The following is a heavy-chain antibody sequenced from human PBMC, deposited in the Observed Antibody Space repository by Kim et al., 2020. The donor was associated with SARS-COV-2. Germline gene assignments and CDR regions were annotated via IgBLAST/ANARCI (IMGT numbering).Heavy chain of an antibody. Sequence: GGSLRLSCAASGFTFSSYAMHWVRQAPGKGLEWVAVIWYDGSNKYYADSVKGRFTISRDNSKNTLYLQMNSLRAEDTAVYYCAKTDGSGSYSLGYWGQGTLVTVSS. D-gene: IGHD3-10*01. J-gene: IGHJ4*02. V-gene: IGHV3-33*06. CDR2: IWYDGSNK. CDR3: AKTDGSGSYSLGY. CDR1: GFTFSSYA.